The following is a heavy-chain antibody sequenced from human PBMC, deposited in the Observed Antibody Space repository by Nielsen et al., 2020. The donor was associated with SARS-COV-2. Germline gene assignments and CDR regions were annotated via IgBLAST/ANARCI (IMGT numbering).Heavy chain of an antibody. D-gene: IGHD5-12*01. Sequence: SETLSLTCAVYGGSFSGYYWSWIRQPPGKGLEWIGEINHSGSTNYNPSLKSRVTISVDTSKNQFSLKLSSVTAADTAVYYCARDRGNNYGMDVWGRGTTVTVSS. CDR3: ARDRGNNYGMDV. CDR1: GGSFSGYY. CDR2: INHSGST. J-gene: IGHJ6*02. V-gene: IGHV4-34*01.